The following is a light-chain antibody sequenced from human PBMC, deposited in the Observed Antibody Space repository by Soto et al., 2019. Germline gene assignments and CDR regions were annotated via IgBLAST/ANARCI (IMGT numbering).Light chain of an antibody. CDR1: GSNLGAGYD. Sequence: QAVVTQPPSVSGAPGQTVTISCTGSGSNLGAGYDVHWYQLLPGAAPKLVIFRNNDRPSGVPDRFSGSKSGTSASLAITGLQAEDEADYYCHSYDRRLRGVFGGGTKLTVL. J-gene: IGLJ3*02. CDR2: RNN. CDR3: HSYDRRLRGV. V-gene: IGLV1-40*01.